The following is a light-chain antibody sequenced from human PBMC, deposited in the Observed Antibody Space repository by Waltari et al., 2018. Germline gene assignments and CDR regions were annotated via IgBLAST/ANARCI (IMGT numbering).Light chain of an antibody. CDR1: QTILRSSTYGNA. V-gene: IGKV4-1*01. Sequence: DIVMTQSPDFLPVSLGESATITCRSSQTILRSSTYGNALALFQQTPGQPPKLLIYWASSRDPGVPDRFSGSGSGTDFTLTISSLQAEDVAVYYCQQYYTTPLTFGGGTKVEIK. CDR3: QQYYTTPLT. J-gene: IGKJ4*01. CDR2: WAS.